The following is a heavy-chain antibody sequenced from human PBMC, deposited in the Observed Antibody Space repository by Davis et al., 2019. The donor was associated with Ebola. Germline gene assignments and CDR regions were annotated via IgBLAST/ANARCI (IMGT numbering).Heavy chain of an antibody. CDR3: AKDEGDYSSSWLVYNYYGMDV. D-gene: IGHD6-13*01. CDR2: ISYDGSNK. J-gene: IGHJ6*02. Sequence: GESLKISCAASGFTFSSYRMHWVRQAPGKGLEWVAVISYDGSNKYYGDPVKGRFTISRDKSKNTLYLQMNSLRAEDTAVYYCAKDEGDYSSSWLVYNYYGMDVWGQGTTVTVSS. CDR1: GFTFSSYR. V-gene: IGHV3-30*18.